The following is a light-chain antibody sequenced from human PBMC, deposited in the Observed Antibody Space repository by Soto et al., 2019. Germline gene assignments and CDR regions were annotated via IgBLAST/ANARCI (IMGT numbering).Light chain of an antibody. CDR1: QSINTRY. J-gene: IGKJ4*01. Sequence: EIVLTQSPGTLSLSPGERATLSCRASQSINTRYSAWYQQKPGQAPRLLIYGASSRATGIPDRFSGSGSGTDFTLTISRLEPEDFALYFCQQYGGSPTFGGGTKVEIK. V-gene: IGKV3-20*01. CDR3: QQYGGSPT. CDR2: GAS.